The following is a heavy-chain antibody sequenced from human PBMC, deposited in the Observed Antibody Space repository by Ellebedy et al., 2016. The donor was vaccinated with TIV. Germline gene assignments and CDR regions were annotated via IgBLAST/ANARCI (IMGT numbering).Heavy chain of an antibody. CDR2: MSYSGST. CDR1: GVSIRTSIYY. Sequence: MPSETLSLTCTVSGVSIRTSIYYWGWIRQPPGKGLEWIGTMSYSGSTYYNPSLKSRVTISVDTSKNQFSLKLSSVTAADAAVYYCARDEYNISWFKYWGQGTLVTVSS. D-gene: IGHD6-13*01. J-gene: IGHJ4*02. CDR3: ARDEYNISWFKY. V-gene: IGHV4-39*07.